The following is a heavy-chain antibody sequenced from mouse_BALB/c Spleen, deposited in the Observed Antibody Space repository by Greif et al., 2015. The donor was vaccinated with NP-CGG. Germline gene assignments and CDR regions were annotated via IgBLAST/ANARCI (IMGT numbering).Heavy chain of an antibody. CDR2: IDPANGNT. Sequence: EVQLQQSGAELVKPGASVKLSCTASGFNIKDTYMHWVKQRPEQGLEWIGRIDPANGNTKYDPKFQGKATITADTSSNTAYLQLSSLTSEDTAVYYCASPIYYDYGVWFAYWGQGTLVTVSA. CDR1: GFNIKDTY. D-gene: IGHD2-4*01. V-gene: IGHV14-3*02. CDR3: ASPIYYDYGVWFAY. J-gene: IGHJ3*01.